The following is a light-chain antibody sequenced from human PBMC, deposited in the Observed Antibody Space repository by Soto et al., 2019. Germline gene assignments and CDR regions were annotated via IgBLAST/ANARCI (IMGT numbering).Light chain of an antibody. Sequence: QSVLTQPASLSGSPGQPITISCTGTSSDIGSYNYVSWYQQHPGKAPKLMIFDVSYRPSGISDRFSGSKSGNTASLTISGLQPDDEADSYCSSYGASSTLFGGGTKVTVL. CDR2: DVS. CDR3: SSYGASSTL. J-gene: IGLJ3*02. CDR1: SSDIGSYNY. V-gene: IGLV2-14*03.